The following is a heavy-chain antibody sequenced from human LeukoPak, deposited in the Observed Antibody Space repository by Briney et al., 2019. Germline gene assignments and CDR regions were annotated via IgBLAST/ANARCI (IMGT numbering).Heavy chain of an antibody. CDR3: ARHESWGGSYSLMLKYNWFDP. V-gene: IGHV4-4*07. CDR2: IYTSGST. Sequence: PSEPLSLTCSVSGGSISSYYWSWIRQSAGKGLEWFGRIYTSGSTNYNPSLKRPITMSVDTSKSQYYLKMSSVTAAGTAVYYCARHESWGGSYSLMLKYNWFDPWGQRTLVTVPS. D-gene: IGHD3-10*01. J-gene: IGHJ5*02. CDR1: GGSISSYY.